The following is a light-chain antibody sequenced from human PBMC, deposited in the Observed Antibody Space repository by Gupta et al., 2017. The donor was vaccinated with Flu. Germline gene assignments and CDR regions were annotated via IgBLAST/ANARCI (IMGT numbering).Light chain of an antibody. CDR2: STN. CDR1: SGSVSSTNT. CDR3: VLHIGSGIWV. V-gene: IGLV8-61*01. J-gene: IGLJ3*02. Sequence: QTVVTQEPSFSVSPGGTVTLTCGLSSGSVSSTNTPSWYQQTPGQAPRTLIYSTNTRSSGAPDRFSGSIVGNKAALTITGAQADDESDYYCVLHIGSGIWVFDGGTKVTVL.